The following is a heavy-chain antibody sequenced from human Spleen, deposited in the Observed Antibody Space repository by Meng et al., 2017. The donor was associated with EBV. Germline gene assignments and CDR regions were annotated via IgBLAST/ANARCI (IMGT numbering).Heavy chain of an antibody. V-gene: IGHV1-18*01. CDR2: IRGYNGNT. Sequence: QVQVVQSGAEVRKSGALVRVSCKASGYKFSSYDINWVRQGPGQGLEWMGWIRGYNGNTKYAQNIEGRITMTTDTSTSTAYMELRSLRSDDTAVYYCARIYSSGWYEYWGQGTRVTVAS. J-gene: IGHJ4*02. D-gene: IGHD6-19*01. CDR1: GYKFSSYD. CDR3: ARIYSSGWYEY.